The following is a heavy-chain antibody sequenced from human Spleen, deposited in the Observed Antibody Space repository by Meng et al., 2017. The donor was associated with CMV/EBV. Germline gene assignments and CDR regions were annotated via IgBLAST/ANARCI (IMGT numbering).Heavy chain of an antibody. CDR2: INHSGST. J-gene: IGHJ4*02. Sequence: QVRLQQGGAGLLKPSGTLSLTWAVYGGSFSGYYWSWIRQPPGKGLEWIGEINHSGSTNYNPSLKSRVTISVDTSKNQFSLKLSSVTAADTAVYYCARGRYYGSGRIYHDYWGQGTLVTVSS. CDR1: GGSFSGYY. CDR3: ARGRYYGSGRIYHDY. V-gene: IGHV4-34*01. D-gene: IGHD3-10*01.